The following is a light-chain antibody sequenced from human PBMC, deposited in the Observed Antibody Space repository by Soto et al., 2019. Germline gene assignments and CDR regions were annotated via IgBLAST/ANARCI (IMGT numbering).Light chain of an antibody. CDR3: QSYDSSQVV. CDR2: GNS. J-gene: IGLJ2*01. Sequence: QSVLTQPPSVSGAPGQRVTISCTGISSNIGAGYDVHWYQQLPGTAPKLLIYGNSNRPSGVPDRFSGSKSGTSASLAITGLQAEDEADYYCQSYDSSQVVFGGGTKLTVL. V-gene: IGLV1-40*01. CDR1: SSNIGAGYD.